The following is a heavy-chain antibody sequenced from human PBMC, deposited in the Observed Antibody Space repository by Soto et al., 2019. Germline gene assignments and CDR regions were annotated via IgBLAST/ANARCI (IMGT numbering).Heavy chain of an antibody. CDR2: ISGSGGST. V-gene: IGHV3-23*01. J-gene: IGHJ3*02. D-gene: IGHD3-10*01. CDR3: AKDVIAVRGVNDAFDI. Sequence: GGSLRLSCAASGFTFSSYAMSWVRQAPGKGLEWVSAISGSGGSTYYADSVKGRFTISRDNSKNTLYLQMNSLRAEDTAVYYCAKDVIAVRGVNDAFDIWGQGTMVTVSS. CDR1: GFTFSSYA.